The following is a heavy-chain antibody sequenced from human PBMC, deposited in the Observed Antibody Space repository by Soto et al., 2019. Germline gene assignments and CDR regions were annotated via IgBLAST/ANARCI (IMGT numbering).Heavy chain of an antibody. CDR3: AKEGSGITIFGVPYYYGMDV. CDR1: GVSVCSYW. Sequence: GGSLKLSCAASGVSVCSYWMHWVRQAPGKGLVWVSRISGSGGSTYYADSVKGRFTISRDNSKNTLYLQMNSLRAEDTAVYYCAKEGSGITIFGVPYYYGMDVWGQGTKVTVSS. D-gene: IGHD3-3*01. J-gene: IGHJ6*02. V-gene: IGHV3-23*01. CDR2: ISGSGGST.